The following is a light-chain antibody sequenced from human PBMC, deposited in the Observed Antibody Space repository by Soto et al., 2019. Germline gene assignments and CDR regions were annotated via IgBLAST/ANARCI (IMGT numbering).Light chain of an antibody. Sequence: QSVLTQSPSASASPGQSVTISCTGSSGDIGAYNYVSWYQQHPGKAPKLIIYEVNKRPSGVPDRLSGSKSGITASLTVSGLQADDEADYYCGAHAGSNTWVFGGGTKVTVL. CDR3: GAHAGSNTWV. V-gene: IGLV2-8*01. CDR1: SGDIGAYNY. J-gene: IGLJ3*02. CDR2: EVN.